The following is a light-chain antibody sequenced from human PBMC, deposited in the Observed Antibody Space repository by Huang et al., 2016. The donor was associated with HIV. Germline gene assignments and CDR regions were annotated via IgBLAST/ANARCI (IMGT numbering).Light chain of an antibody. J-gene: IGKJ4*01. Sequence: DIVMTQSPDSLPVSLGARATINCKSSQSVFYSTNNNNYLAWYKQKPGQPPKLLINWASTRESGVPDRFRGSGSGTDFTLTISSLQAEDVAVYYCQQYYSSPPTFGGGTKVEIK. V-gene: IGKV4-1*01. CDR3: QQYYSSPPT. CDR1: QSVFYSTNNNNY. CDR2: WAS.